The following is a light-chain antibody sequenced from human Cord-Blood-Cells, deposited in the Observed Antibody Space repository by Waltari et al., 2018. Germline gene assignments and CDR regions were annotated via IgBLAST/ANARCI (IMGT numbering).Light chain of an antibody. CDR1: SSDVGCYNL. J-gene: IGLJ1*01. Sequence: QSALTQPASVSGSPGQSITISCTGTSSDVGCYNLVSWYQQHPGKAPKLMIYEGSKRPSGVSNRFSGSNSGNTATLTISGTQAMDEADYYCQAWDSSTYVFGTGTKVTVL. CDR2: EGS. CDR3: QAWDSSTYV. V-gene: IGLV2-14*02.